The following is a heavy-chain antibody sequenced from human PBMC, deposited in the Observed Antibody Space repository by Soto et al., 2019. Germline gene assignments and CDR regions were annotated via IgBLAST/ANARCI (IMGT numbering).Heavy chain of an antibody. J-gene: IGHJ5*02. CDR2: INPNSGGT. CDR3: ARGRAYYYDSSGRFDP. D-gene: IGHD3-22*01. CDR1: GYTFTGYY. Sequence: QVQLVQSGAEVKKPGASVKVSCKASGYTFTGYYMHWVRQAPGQGLEWMGWINPNSGGTNYAQKFQGRVTMTRDTSISTAYMELSRLRSDGTAVYYCARGRAYYYDSSGRFDPWGQGTLVTVSS. V-gene: IGHV1-2*02.